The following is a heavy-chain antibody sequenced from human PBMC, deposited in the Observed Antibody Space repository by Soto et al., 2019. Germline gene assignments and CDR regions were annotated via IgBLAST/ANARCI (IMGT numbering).Heavy chain of an antibody. CDR3: AKDVYERRDVYNWADYYYAMDV. CDR2: TSHDGSNK. Sequence: QVQLVESGGGVVQPGGSLRLSCAASGFTFSGCGMHWVRQAPGKGLEWVAVTSHDGSNKDYADSVKGRFTISRDNSKTTLYLQMNSLRPEDAAVYYCAKDVYERRDVYNWADYYYAMDVWGQGTTVTVSS. J-gene: IGHJ6*02. D-gene: IGHD1-1*01. V-gene: IGHV3-30*18. CDR1: GFTFSGCG.